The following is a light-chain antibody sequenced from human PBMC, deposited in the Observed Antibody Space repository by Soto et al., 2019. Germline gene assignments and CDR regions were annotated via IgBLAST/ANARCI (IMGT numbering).Light chain of an antibody. J-gene: IGKJ2*01. CDR2: GAS. V-gene: IGKV3-20*01. CDR1: QSVSSSY. Sequence: EIVLTQFPGTLSLSPGERATLSCRASQSVSSSYLAWFQQKPGHAPRLLIYGASSRATGIPDRFSGRGSGTDFTLTISRLEPEDFAVYYCQHYGSSPTFGQGAKLEIK. CDR3: QHYGSSPT.